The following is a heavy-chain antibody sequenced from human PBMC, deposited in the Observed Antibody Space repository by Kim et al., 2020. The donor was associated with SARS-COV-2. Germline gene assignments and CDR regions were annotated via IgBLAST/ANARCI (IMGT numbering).Heavy chain of an antibody. V-gene: IGHV4-34*01. J-gene: IGHJ4*02. CDR2: INHSGST. D-gene: IGHD3-16*01. CDR3: ASPFGGAPSDY. CDR1: GGSFSGYY. Sequence: SETLSLTCAVYGGSFSGYYWSWIRQPPGKGLEWIGEINHSGSTNYNPSLKSRVTISVDTSKNQFSLKLSSVTAADTAVYYCASPFGGAPSDYWGQGTLVTVSS.